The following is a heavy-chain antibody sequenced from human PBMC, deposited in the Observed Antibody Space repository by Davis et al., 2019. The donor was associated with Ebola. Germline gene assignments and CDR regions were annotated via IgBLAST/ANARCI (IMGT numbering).Heavy chain of an antibody. CDR2: IYPGDSNV. D-gene: IGHD2-8*01. CDR1: GYTFTKYW. CDR3: ARQMGSLTSA. J-gene: IGHJ6*01. V-gene: IGHV5-51*01. Sequence: GESLKIPCKGLGYTFTKYWIGWVRQKPGKGLEWLGIIYPGDSNVKYSPSFEGQVTISVDKSINTAYLQWSSLKASDTGVYYCARQMGSLTSAWGQGTTVTVSS.